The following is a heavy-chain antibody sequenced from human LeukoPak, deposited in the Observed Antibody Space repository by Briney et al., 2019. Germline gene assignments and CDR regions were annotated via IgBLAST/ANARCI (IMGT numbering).Heavy chain of an antibody. J-gene: IGHJ4*02. D-gene: IGHD2-2*01. CDR3: ARGRRVVVPAASRYYFDY. CDR1: GYTFTSYD. V-gene: IGHV1-8*01. Sequence: ASVKVSCKASGYTFTSYDINWVRQATGQGLEWMGWMNPNSGNTGYAQKFQGRVAMTRNTSISTAYMELSSLRSEDTAVYYSARGRRVVVPAASRYYFDYWGQGTLVTVSS. CDR2: MNPNSGNT.